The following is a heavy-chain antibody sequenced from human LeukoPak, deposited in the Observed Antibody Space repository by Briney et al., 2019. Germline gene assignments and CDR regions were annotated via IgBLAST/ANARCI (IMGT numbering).Heavy chain of an antibody. Sequence: GGSLRLSCAASGFTFITYSMNWVRQDPGKGLEWVSSISISSSYIYYADSVRGRFTISRDNPKNSLYLQMNSLRAEDTAVYYCARVALVSGPSYGSESEAADYWGQGTLVTVSS. CDR1: GFTFITYS. J-gene: IGHJ4*02. D-gene: IGHD3-10*01. CDR3: ARVALVSGPSYGSESEAADY. CDR2: ISISSSYI. V-gene: IGHV3-21*01.